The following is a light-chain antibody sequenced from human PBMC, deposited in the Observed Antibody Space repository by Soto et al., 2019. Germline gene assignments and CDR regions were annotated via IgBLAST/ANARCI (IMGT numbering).Light chain of an antibody. V-gene: IGLV1-44*01. CDR1: GSTIGRHS. Sequence: QSVLTQPPSASGTPGQRVTISCSGSGSTIGRHSVNWYQQLPGSAPRVLIYDTNQRPSGVPGRFSGSKSGTSASLAISGLQSEDEAEYLCSARDGSLNGYVFGTGTKVTVL. CDR3: SARDGSLNGYV. J-gene: IGLJ1*01. CDR2: DTN.